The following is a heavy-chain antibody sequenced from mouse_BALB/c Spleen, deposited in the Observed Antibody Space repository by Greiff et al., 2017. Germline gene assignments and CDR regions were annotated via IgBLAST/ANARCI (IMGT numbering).Heavy chain of an antibody. D-gene: IGHD2-3*01. J-gene: IGHJ3*01. V-gene: IGHV1-5*01. CDR1: GYTFTSYW. CDR3: TNPLYDGYYGGFAY. CDR2: IYPGNSDT. Sequence: EVQLVESGTVLARPGASVKMSCKASGYTFTSYWMHWVKQRPGQGLEWIGAIYPGNSDTSYNQKFKGKAKLTAVTSTSTAYMELSSLTNEDSAVYYCTNPLYDGYYGGFAYWGQGTLVTVSA.